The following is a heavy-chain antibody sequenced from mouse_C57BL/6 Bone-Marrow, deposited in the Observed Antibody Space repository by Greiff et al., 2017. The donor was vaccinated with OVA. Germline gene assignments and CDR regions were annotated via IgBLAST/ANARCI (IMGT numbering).Heavy chain of an antibody. CDR2: IRLKSDNYAT. CDR3: TVDGYYYFDY. Sequence: EVQGVESGGGLVQPGGSMKLSCVASGFTFSNYWMNWVRQSPEKGLEWVAQIRLKSDNYATHYAESVKGRFTISRDDSKSSVYLQMNNLRAEDTGIYYCTVDGYYYFDYWGQGTTLTVSS. D-gene: IGHD2-3*01. CDR1: GFTFSNYW. J-gene: IGHJ2*01. V-gene: IGHV6-3*01.